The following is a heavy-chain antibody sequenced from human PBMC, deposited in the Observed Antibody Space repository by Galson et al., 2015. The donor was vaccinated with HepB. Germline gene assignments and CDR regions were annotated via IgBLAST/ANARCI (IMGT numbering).Heavy chain of an antibody. CDR3: ARERGRTDYYDSSGYPFDY. CDR1: RDTFSSYT. D-gene: IGHD3-22*01. J-gene: IGHJ4*02. Sequence: SVKVSCKASRDTFSSYTLNWVRQAPGQGLEWMGRIIPILGIANYAQKFQGRVTITADRSTNTAYMELSSRRSEDTAVYYCARERGRTDYYDSSGYPFDYWGQGTVVTVSS. CDR2: IIPILGIA. V-gene: IGHV1-69*04.